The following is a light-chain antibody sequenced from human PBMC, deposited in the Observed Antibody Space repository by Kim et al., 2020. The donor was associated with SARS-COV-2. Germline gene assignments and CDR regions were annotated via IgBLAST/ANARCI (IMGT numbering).Light chain of an antibody. J-gene: IGLJ3*02. Sequence: PGQKARITCAGDAFPNQDAYWFQQKPGQAPVLVIYEDTERPSGIPERFSGSTSGTTVTLTISGVQAEDEADYYCQSSDSSDTFWVFGGGTQLTVL. CDR2: EDT. V-gene: IGLV3-25*03. CDR3: QSSDSSDTFWV. CDR1: AFPNQD.